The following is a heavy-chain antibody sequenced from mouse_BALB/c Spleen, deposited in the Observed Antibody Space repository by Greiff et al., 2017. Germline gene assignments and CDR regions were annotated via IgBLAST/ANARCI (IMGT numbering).Heavy chain of an antibody. D-gene: IGHD2-4*01. J-gene: IGHJ3*01. CDR1: GFSLTSYG. CDR2: IWAGGST. V-gene: IGHV2-9*02. Sequence: VQRVESGPGLVAPSQSLSITCTVSGFSLTSYGVHWVRQPPGKGLEWLGVIWAGGSTNYNSALMSRLSISKDNSRSEVFLKMNSLQTDDTAMYYCAREDDDYDGGFAYGGQGTLVTVSA. CDR3: AREDDDYDGGFAY.